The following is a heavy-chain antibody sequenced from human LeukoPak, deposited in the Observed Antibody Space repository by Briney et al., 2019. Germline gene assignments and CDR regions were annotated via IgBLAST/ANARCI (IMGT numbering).Heavy chain of an antibody. CDR3: ARDLRKSSGYFTPDY. CDR1: GYTFTSYD. D-gene: IGHD6-13*01. CDR2: MNPNSGNT. J-gene: IGHJ4*02. Sequence: ASVKVSCKASGYTFTSYDINWVRQATGQGLEWMGWMNPNSGNTGYAQKFQGRVTITRNTSISTAYMELSRLRSDDTAVYYCARDLRKSSGYFTPDYWGQGTLVTVSS. V-gene: IGHV1-8*03.